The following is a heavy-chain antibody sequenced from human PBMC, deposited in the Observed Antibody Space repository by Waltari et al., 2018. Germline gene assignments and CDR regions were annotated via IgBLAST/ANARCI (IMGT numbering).Heavy chain of an antibody. Sequence: QLQLQESGPGLVKPSETLSLTCTVSGGSISSSSYYWGWIRQPPGKGLEWIGSIYYSGSTYYNPSLKSRVTIAVDTSKNQFSLKLSSVTAADTAVYYCARVYYDILTGHPTANWFDPWGQGTLVTVSS. CDR1: GGSISSSSYY. J-gene: IGHJ5*02. CDR3: ARVYYDILTGHPTANWFDP. CDR2: IYYSGST. D-gene: IGHD3-9*01. V-gene: IGHV4-39*07.